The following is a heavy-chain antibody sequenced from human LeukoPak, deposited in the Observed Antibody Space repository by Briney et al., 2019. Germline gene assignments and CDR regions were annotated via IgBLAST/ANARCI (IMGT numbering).Heavy chain of an antibody. J-gene: IGHJ5*02. V-gene: IGHV1-69*13. CDR2: IIPIFGTA. D-gene: IGHD5-18*01. CDR1: GGTFSSYA. CDR3: ARDEGPGRGYSYGYFWFDP. Sequence: SVKVSCKASGGTFSSYAISWVRQAPGQGLEWMGGIIPIFGTANYAKKLKGRVTITADESTSTAYMELSSLRSEDTAVYYCARDEGPGRGYSYGYFWFDPWGQGTLVTVSS.